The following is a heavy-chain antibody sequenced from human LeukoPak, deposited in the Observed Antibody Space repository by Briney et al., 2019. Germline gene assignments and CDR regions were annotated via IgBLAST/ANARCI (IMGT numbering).Heavy chain of an antibody. CDR1: GFTFSSYS. J-gene: IGHJ4*02. Sequence: GGSLRVSCAASGFTFSSYSMNWVRQAPGNGLEWVSSISSSSSYIYYADSVKGRFTISRDNAKNSLYLQMNSLRAEDTAVYYCARDVEMATIFFDYWGQGTLVTVSS. D-gene: IGHD5-24*01. V-gene: IGHV3-21*01. CDR2: ISSSSSYI. CDR3: ARDVEMATIFFDY.